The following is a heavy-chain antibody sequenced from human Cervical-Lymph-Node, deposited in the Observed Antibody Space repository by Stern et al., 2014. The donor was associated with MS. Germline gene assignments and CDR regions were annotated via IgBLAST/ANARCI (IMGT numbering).Heavy chain of an antibody. CDR2: FDPEHGET. CDR3: ATHRGRVTYYYGMDV. D-gene: IGHD2-21*02. J-gene: IGHJ6*02. CDR1: GYTLSEIS. V-gene: IGHV1-24*01. Sequence: VQLVQSGAEVKKPGASVKVSCKVSGYTLSEISMHWVRQAPGKGLEWMGGFDPEHGETRYAQKFQDRVTMAEDRSTDTAYMELSSLRSEDTAVYYCATHRGRVTYYYGMDVWGQGTTVTVSS.